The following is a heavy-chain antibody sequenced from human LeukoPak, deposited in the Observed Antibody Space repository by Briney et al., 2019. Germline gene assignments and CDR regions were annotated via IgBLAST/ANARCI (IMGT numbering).Heavy chain of an antibody. CDR1: GGSISSGDYY. CDR3: ASYCGGDCYVDY. Sequence: SQTLSLTCTVSGGSISSGDYYWSWIRQPPGKGLEWIGYIYYSGSTYYNPSLKSRVTISVDTSKNQFSLKLSSVTAADTAVYHCASYCGGDCYVDYWGQGTLVTVSS. J-gene: IGHJ4*02. D-gene: IGHD2-21*01. CDR2: IYYSGST. V-gene: IGHV4-30-4*08.